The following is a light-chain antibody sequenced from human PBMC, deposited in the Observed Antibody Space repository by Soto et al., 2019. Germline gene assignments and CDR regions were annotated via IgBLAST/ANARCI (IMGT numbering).Light chain of an antibody. CDR3: AAWDDTLRARV. Sequence: QSVLAQPPSASGTPGQRVTISCSRSNSNIGRNDVTWYQQVPGTAPQCLIYSNDQRPSGVPDRISGSRSGTSASLAISGLQSGDEAEYYCAAWDDTLRARVFGGGTKVTVL. CDR1: NSNIGRND. J-gene: IGLJ2*01. CDR2: SND. V-gene: IGLV1-44*01.